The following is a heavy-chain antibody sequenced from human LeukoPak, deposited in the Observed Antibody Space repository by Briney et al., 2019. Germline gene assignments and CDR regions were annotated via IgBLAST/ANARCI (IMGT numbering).Heavy chain of an antibody. CDR1: GGTFSSYA. D-gene: IGHD6-6*01. CDR3: ARESSSSSALDP. Sequence: SVKVSCKASGGTFSSYAISWVRQAPGQGLEWMGRIIPILGIANYAQKFQGRVTITADKSTSTAYMELSSLRSDDTAVYYCARESSSSSALDPWGQGTLVTVSS. V-gene: IGHV1-69*04. J-gene: IGHJ5*02. CDR2: IIPILGIA.